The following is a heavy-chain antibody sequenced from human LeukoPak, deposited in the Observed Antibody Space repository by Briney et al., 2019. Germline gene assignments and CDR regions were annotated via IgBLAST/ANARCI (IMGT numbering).Heavy chain of an antibody. CDR2: IYTSGST. CDR3: ARDRAPGITGTTGDYYYYYYMDV. D-gene: IGHD1-7*01. CDR1: GGSISSYY. V-gene: IGHV4-4*07. J-gene: IGHJ6*03. Sequence: PSETLSLTCTVSGGSISSYYWSWIRQPAGKGLEWIGRIYTSGSTNYNPSLKSRVTMSVDTSKNQFSLKLSSVTAADTAVYYCARDRAPGITGTTGDYYYYYYMDVWGKGTTVTVSS.